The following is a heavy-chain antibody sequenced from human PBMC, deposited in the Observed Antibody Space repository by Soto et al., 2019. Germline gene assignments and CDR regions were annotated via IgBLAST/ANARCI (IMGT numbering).Heavy chain of an antibody. Sequence: LRLSCAASGFTFSSYAMSWVRQAPGKGLEWVSAISGSGGSTYYADSVKGRFTISRDNSKNTLYLQMNSLRAEDTAVYYCAKDYGDYFYYFDYWGQGTLVTVSS. CDR2: ISGSGGST. V-gene: IGHV3-23*01. CDR1: GFTFSSYA. J-gene: IGHJ4*02. CDR3: AKDYGDYFYYFDY. D-gene: IGHD4-17*01.